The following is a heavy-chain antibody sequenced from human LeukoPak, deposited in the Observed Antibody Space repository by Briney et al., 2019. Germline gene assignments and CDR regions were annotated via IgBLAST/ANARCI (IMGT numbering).Heavy chain of an antibody. CDR1: GFTFTSYA. CDR3: AKNYGSGSYFDAFDI. CDR2: ISGRSDST. D-gene: IGHD3-10*01. J-gene: IGHJ3*02. Sequence: PGGSLRLSCTASGFTFTSYAMSWVRQAPGQGLEWVSTISGRSDSTYYADSVKGRFTISRDNSKSTLYLQMNSLRAEDTAVYYCAKNYGSGSYFDAFDIWGQGTTVTVSS. V-gene: IGHV3-23*01.